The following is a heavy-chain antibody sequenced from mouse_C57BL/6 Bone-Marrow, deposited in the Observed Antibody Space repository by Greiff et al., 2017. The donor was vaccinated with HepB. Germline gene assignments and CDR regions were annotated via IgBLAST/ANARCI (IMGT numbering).Heavy chain of an antibody. J-gene: IGHJ4*01. CDR1: GYAFSSSW. Sequence: QVQLKESGPELVKPGASVKISCKASGYAFSSSWMNWVKQRPGKGLEWIGRIYPGDGDTNYNRKFKGKATLTADKSSSTAYMQLSSLTSEDSAVYFCASGRFNYYGSSLYAMDYWGQGTSVTVSS. V-gene: IGHV1-82*01. CDR3: ASGRFNYYGSSLYAMDY. CDR2: IYPGDGDT. D-gene: IGHD1-1*01.